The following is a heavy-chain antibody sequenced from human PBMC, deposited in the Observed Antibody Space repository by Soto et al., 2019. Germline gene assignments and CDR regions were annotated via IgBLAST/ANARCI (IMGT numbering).Heavy chain of an antibody. CDR1: GFSLSTSGVG. J-gene: IGHJ6*02. CDR3: AHRRPSRSWPYYDYYGMDV. CDR2: IYWDDDK. D-gene: IGHD6-13*01. Sequence: QITLKESGPTLVKPTQTLTLTCTFSGFSLSTSGVGVGWIRQPPGKALEWLALIYWDDDKRYSPSLKRRLTITKDTYKNQVVLTMPNMDPVDTATYYCAHRRPSRSWPYYDYYGMDVWGQGTKVTFAS. V-gene: IGHV2-5*02.